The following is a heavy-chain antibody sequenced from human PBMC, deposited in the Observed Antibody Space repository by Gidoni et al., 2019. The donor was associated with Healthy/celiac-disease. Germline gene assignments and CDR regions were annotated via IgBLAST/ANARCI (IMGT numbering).Heavy chain of an antibody. D-gene: IGHD3-22*01. V-gene: IGHV3-21*01. CDR3: ARDVVDYDSSGYYYFYYYYYGMDV. J-gene: IGHJ6*02. CDR1: GFTFSSYS. Sequence: EVQLVESGGGLVKPGGSLRLSCAASGFTFSSYSMNWVRQAPGKGLEWVSSISSSSSYIYYADSVKGRFTISRDNAKNSLYLQMNSLRAEDTAVYYCARDVVDYDSSGYYYFYYYYYGMDVWGQGTTVTVSS. CDR2: ISSSSSYI.